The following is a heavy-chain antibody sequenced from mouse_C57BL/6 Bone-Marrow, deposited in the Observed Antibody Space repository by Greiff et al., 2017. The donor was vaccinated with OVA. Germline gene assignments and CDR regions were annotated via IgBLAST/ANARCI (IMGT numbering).Heavy chain of an antibody. Sequence: EVKLVESGGGLVQPGGSMKLSCVASGFTFSNYWMNWVRQSPEKGLEWVAQIRLKSDNYATHYAESVKGRFTISRDDSKSSVYLQMNNLRAEDTGIYYCTMVPYAMDYWGQGTSVTVSS. CDR1: GFTFSNYW. CDR2: IRLKSDNYAT. J-gene: IGHJ4*01. V-gene: IGHV6-3*01. D-gene: IGHD2-2*01. CDR3: TMVPYAMDY.